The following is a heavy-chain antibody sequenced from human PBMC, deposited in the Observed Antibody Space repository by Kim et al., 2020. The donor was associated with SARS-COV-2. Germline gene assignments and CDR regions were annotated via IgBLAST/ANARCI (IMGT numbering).Heavy chain of an antibody. Sequence: GGSLRLSCAASGFTFSDDYMSWIRQAPGKGLEWVSYISSSGNTKYYAGSVKGRFTISRDNAKKSLYLQMNSLRAEDTAVYYCARSGSYLPVVDYWGQGTL. D-gene: IGHD3-10*01. J-gene: IGHJ4*02. CDR1: GFTFSDDY. CDR2: ISSSGNTK. V-gene: IGHV3-11*01. CDR3: ARSGSYLPVVDY.